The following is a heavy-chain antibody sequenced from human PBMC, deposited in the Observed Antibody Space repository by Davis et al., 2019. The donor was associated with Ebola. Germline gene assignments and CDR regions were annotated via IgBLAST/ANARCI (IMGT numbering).Heavy chain of an antibody. J-gene: IGHJ6*02. V-gene: IGHV5-51*01. D-gene: IGHD2/OR15-2a*01. CDR2: FYPGESDT. CDR3: ARHSFLGNYYYYGLDV. Sequence: GESLKISCKGSGYSFTSHWAGWVRQMPAKGLEWMGIFYPGESDTRYSPSFQGQVTISADKSISTAYLQWSSLKASDTAMYYCARHSFLGNYYYYGLDVWGQGTTVTVSS. CDR1: GYSFTSHW.